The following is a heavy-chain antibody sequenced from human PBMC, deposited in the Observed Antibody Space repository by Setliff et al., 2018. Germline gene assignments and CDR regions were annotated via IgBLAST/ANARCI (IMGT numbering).Heavy chain of an antibody. Sequence: PGGSLRLSCAASGFTFSNAWMTWVRQAPGKGLEWVGRIKSKTDGGTTDYAAPVKGRFTISRDESKNTLYLQMNSLKTEDTAVYYCAKRDYYDSSGYLLPYMDVWGKGTTVTVSS. J-gene: IGHJ6*03. V-gene: IGHV3-15*01. CDR2: IKSKTDGGTT. D-gene: IGHD3-22*01. CDR1: GFTFSNAW. CDR3: AKRDYYDSSGYLLPYMDV.